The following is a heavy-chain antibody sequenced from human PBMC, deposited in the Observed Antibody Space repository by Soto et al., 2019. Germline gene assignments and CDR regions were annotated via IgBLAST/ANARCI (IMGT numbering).Heavy chain of an antibody. D-gene: IGHD3-3*01. CDR1: GVTFSSYG. J-gene: IGHJ6*02. CDR2: ISYDGSNK. Sequence: PGGCLRLSCAASGVTFSSYGMHWVRQAPGKGLEWVAVISYDGSNKYYADSVKGRFTISRDNSKNTLYLQMNSLRAEDTAVYYCAKSLILEWLLYDYYYYGMNVWGQGTTVTVSS. V-gene: IGHV3-30*18. CDR3: AKSLILEWLLYDYYYYGMNV.